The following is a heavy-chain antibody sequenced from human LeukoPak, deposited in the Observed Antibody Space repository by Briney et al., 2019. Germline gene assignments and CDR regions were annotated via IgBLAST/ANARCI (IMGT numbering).Heavy chain of an antibody. V-gene: IGHV4-38-2*02. D-gene: IGHD6-19*01. CDR2: IYHSGST. CDR3: ARAMYSSGWFDY. J-gene: IGHJ5*01. CDR1: GYSISSGYY. Sequence: PSETLSLTCTVSGYSISSGYYWGWIRQPPGKGLEWIGSIYHSGSTYYNPSLKSRVTMSVDTSKNQFSLKLRSVTAADTAVYYCARAMYSSGWFDYWGQGTLVTVSS.